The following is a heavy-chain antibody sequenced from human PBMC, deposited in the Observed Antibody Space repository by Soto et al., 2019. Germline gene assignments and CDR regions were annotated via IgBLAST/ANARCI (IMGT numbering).Heavy chain of an antibody. D-gene: IGHD3-16*01. V-gene: IGHV4-39*01. J-gene: IGHJ4*02. CDR2: VYYSGST. Sequence: QLQLQESGPGLVKPSETLSLTCIVSGGSISSSDYYWGWVRQPPGKGLEWIGAVYYSGSTYYNPSLTGRVTISVDTSKNQFSLNVRSVTAADTAVYYCARQTGGFGYYFDYWGQGALVTVSS. CDR3: ARQTGGFGYYFDY. CDR1: GGSISSSDYY.